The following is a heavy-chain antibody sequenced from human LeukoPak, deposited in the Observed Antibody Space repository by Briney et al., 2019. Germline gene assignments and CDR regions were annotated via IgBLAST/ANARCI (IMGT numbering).Heavy chain of an antibody. CDR2: ITSSSTYI. D-gene: IGHD5-12*01. Sequence: TGGSLRLSCAASGFTFSSYSMNWVRQAAGKGLEWVSSITSSSTYIYYADSVKGRFTISRDNPKNSLYLQMNSLRAEDTAVYYCARARYTGYDLNDYWGQGTLVTVSP. CDR3: ARARYTGYDLNDY. J-gene: IGHJ4*02. CDR1: GFTFSSYS. V-gene: IGHV3-21*01.